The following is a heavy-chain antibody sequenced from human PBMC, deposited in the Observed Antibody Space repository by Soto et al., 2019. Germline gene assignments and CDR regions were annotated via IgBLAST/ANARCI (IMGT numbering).Heavy chain of an antibody. D-gene: IGHD3-22*01. J-gene: IGHJ4*02. Sequence: XESLRLSFAASGFTFTDYYMSWIRRAPGKGLEWVSYISSGVDIIYYADSVKGRFTISRDNAKNSLYLQMNSLRAEDTAVYYCARDLGYYDSSGYFDYWGQGTLVTV. V-gene: IGHV3-11*01. CDR2: ISSGVDII. CDR1: GFTFTDYY. CDR3: ARDLGYYDSSGYFDY.